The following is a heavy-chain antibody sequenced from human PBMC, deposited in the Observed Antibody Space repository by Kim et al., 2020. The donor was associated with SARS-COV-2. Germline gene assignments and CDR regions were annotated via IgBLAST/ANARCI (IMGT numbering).Heavy chain of an antibody. D-gene: IGHD3-3*01. J-gene: IGHJ6*02. V-gene: IGHV3-7*03. CDR2: IKQDGSEK. CDR1: GFTFSSYW. CDR3: ARDQVDDFWSGYYLHYYYYGMDV. Sequence: GGSLRLSCAASGFTFSSYWMSWVRQAPGKGLEWVANIKQDGSEKYYVDSVKGRFTISRDNAKNSLYLQMNSLRAEDTAVYYCARDQVDDFWSGYYLHYYYYGMDVWGQGTTVTVSS.